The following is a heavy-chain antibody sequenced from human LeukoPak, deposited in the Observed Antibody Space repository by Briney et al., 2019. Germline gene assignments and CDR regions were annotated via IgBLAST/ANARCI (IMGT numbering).Heavy chain of an antibody. CDR3: ARPGHSYYYMDG. J-gene: IGHJ6*03. D-gene: IGHD1-1*01. CDR1: GGSISSGDYY. V-gene: IGHV4-30-4*08. CDR2: IYYSGST. Sequence: SQTLSLTCTVSGGSISSGDYYWSWIRQPPGKGLEWIGYIYYSGSTYYNPSLKSRVTISVDTSKNQFSLKLSSVTAADTAVYYCARPGHSYYYMDGWGKGTTVAVSS.